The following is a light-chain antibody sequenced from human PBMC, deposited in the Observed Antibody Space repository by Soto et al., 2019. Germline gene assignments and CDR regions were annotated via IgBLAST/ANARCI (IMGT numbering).Light chain of an antibody. V-gene: IGKV3-20*01. CDR2: GAS. CDR3: LQYGSSPPYT. Sequence: EIVLTQSPGTLSLSPGERATLSCGASQSVSGSNLAWYQQRPGQAPRLLIYGASSRATGIPDKFRGSGSGTDFTLTISRLEPEDFAVYYCLQYGSSPPYTFGQGTKLEIK. J-gene: IGKJ2*01. CDR1: QSVSGSN.